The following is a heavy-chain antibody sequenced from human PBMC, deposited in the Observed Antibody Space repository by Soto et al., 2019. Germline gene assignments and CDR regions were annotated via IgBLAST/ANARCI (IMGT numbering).Heavy chain of an antibody. J-gene: IGHJ6*02. CDR1: TFILSTYW. CDR2: IKRDGSET. CDR3: ARDKRLGSRSAYGMDV. V-gene: IGHV3-7*01. D-gene: IGHD5-12*01. Sequence: PGGSLRLSCAAPTFILSTYWMTWVRQAPGKGLEWVANIKRDGSETHYADSVKGRFTISRDNAKNSLYLQMNSLRVEDTAVYYCARDKRLGSRSAYGMDVWGPGTTVTVSS.